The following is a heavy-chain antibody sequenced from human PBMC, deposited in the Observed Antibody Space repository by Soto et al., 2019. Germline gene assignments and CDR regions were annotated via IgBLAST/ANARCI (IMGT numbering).Heavy chain of an antibody. Sequence: SETLSLTCTVSGGSISSGDYYWSWIRQAPGKGLEWIGYIYYSGSTYYNPSLKSRVTISVDTSKNQFSLKLSSVTAPDTAVYYCARVKHSDNRGADYCGQATLVTVSS. CDR1: GGSISSGDYY. CDR2: IYYSGST. D-gene: IGHD3-22*01. CDR3: ARVKHSDNRGADY. V-gene: IGHV4-30-4*01. J-gene: IGHJ4*02.